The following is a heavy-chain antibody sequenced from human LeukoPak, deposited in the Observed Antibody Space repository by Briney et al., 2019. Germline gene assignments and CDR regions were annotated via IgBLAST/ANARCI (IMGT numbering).Heavy chain of an antibody. Sequence: PGGSLRLSCAASGFTFSTYTLTWVCQAPGGGLGWVSAISGTTTSTSYAASVKGRFTISRDRSKNTLYLQMNSLRAEDTAVYYCADDFEIPHGGQGTLVTVSA. D-gene: IGHD3-9*01. CDR1: GFTFSTYT. CDR2: ISGTTTST. V-gene: IGHV3-23*01. CDR3: ADDFEIPH. J-gene: IGHJ4*02.